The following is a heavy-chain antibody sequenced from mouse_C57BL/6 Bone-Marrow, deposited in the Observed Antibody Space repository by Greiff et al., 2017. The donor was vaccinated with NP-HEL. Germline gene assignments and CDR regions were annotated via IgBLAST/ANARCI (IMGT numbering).Heavy chain of an antibody. CDR1: GYTFTTYP. Sequence: VQRVESGAELVKPGASVKMSCKASGYTFTTYPIEWMKQNHGKSLEWIGNFHPYNDDTKYNEKFKGKATLTVEKSSSTVYLELSRLTSDDSAVYYCARGEYYYGSSHWYFDVWGTGTTVTVSS. D-gene: IGHD1-1*01. CDR3: ARGEYYYGSSHWYFDV. V-gene: IGHV1-47*01. CDR2: FHPYNDDT. J-gene: IGHJ1*03.